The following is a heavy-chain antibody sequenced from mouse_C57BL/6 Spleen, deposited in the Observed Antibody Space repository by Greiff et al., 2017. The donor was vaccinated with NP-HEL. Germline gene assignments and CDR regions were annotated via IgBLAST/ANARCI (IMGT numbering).Heavy chain of an antibody. V-gene: IGHV1-80*01. CDR3: ARPPTVAYYFDY. D-gene: IGHD1-1*01. CDR2: IYPGDGDT. CDR1: GYAFSSYW. Sequence: VQLQQSGAELVKPGASVKISCKASGYAFSSYWMNWVKQRPGKGLEWIGQIYPGDGDTNYNGKFKGKATLTADKSSSTAYMQLSSLTSEDSAVYFCARPPTVAYYFDYWGQGTTLTVSS. J-gene: IGHJ2*01.